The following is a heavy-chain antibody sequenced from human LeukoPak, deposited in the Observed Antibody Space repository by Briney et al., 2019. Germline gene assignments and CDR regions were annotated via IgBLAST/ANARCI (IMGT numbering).Heavy chain of an antibody. D-gene: IGHD2-2*01. CDR2: IYYSGST. J-gene: IGHJ5*02. CDR3: ASAVVVPAATLGWSWFDP. V-gene: IGHV4-61*05. CDR1: GGSISSSSYY. Sequence: SETLSLTCTVSGGSISSSSYYWGWIRQPPGKGLEWIGYIYYSGSTNYNPSLKSRVTILVDTSKNQFSLKLSSVTAADTAVYYCASAVVVPAATLGWSWFDPWGQGTLVTVSS.